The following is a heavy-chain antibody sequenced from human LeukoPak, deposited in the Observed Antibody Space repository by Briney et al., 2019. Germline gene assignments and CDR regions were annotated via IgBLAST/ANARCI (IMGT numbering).Heavy chain of an antibody. D-gene: IGHD4-17*01. CDR1: GFTFSGFA. V-gene: IGHV3-23*01. J-gene: IGHJ3*02. CDR2: ISRSGEST. CDR3: ARPTGSYGFDI. Sequence: GGSLRLSCAASGFTFSGFAMSWIRQAPGKGLEWVSSISRSGESTFYADSVRGRFTISRDNAKNSLYLQMNSLRVEDTALYYCARPTGSYGFDIWGQGAMVTVSS.